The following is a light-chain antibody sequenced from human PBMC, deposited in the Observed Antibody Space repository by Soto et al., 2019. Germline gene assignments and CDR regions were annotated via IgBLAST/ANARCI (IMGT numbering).Light chain of an antibody. CDR2: KDS. CDR1: ALSKQS. CDR3: QSADSSGTDAV. Sequence: SYELTQPPSVSVSPGQTARITCSGDALSKQSGYWYQQKPGRAPVLVIYKDSERPSGIPERFSGYSSGTTVTLIISGVQAEDEADYYCQSADSSGTDAVFGGGTQLTVL. V-gene: IGLV3-25*03. J-gene: IGLJ7*01.